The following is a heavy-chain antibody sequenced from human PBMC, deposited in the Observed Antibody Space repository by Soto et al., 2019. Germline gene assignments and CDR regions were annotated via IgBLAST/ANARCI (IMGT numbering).Heavy chain of an antibody. Sequence: GGSLRLSCAASGFTFSSYWMSWVRQAPGKGLEWVANIKQDGSEKYYVDSVKGRFTISRDNAKNSLYLQMNSLRAEDTAVYYCARSPPGAICGVATEKSYYYGMDVWGQGTMVTVSS. V-gene: IGHV3-7*03. CDR2: IKQDGSEK. CDR1: GFTFSSYW. J-gene: IGHJ6*02. D-gene: IGHD3-3*01. CDR3: ARSPPGAICGVATEKSYYYGMDV.